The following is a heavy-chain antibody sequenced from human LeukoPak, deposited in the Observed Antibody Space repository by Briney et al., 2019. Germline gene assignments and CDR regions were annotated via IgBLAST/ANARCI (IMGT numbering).Heavy chain of an antibody. CDR3: ARNLAAADTGFDY. CDR2: IYTSGST. CDR1: GGSISNYY. Sequence: SETLALTCTVSGGSISNYYWSWIRQPAGKGLEWIGRIYTSGSTSYNPSLKSRVTMSVDTSKNHFSLKLNSVTAADTAVYYCARNLAAADTGFDYWGQGTLVTVSS. D-gene: IGHD6-13*01. J-gene: IGHJ4*02. V-gene: IGHV4-4*07.